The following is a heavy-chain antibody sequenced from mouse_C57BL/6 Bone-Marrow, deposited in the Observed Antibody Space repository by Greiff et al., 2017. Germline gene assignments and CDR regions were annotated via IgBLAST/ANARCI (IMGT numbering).Heavy chain of an antibody. J-gene: IGHJ4*01. CDR2: ISDGGSYT. Sequence: EVHLVESGGGLVKPGGSLKLSCAASGFTFSSYAMSWVRQTPEKRLEWVATISDGGSYTYYPDNVKGRFTISRDNAQNNLYLQMSHLKSEDTAMFYCARVPFYYYAMDYWGQGTSVTVSS. CDR1: GFTFSSYA. V-gene: IGHV5-4*01. CDR3: ARVPFYYYAMDY.